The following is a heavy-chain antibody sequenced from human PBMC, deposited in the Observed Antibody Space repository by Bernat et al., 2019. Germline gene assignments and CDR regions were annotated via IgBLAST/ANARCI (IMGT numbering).Heavy chain of an antibody. J-gene: IGHJ4*02. CDR1: RFTFSHYW. CDR3: MCHEWSLGVS. V-gene: IGHV3-7*03. D-gene: IGHD3-3*01. Sequence: GTTRFTFSHYWMSWVRQAPGKGLEWVANISRDGSEDSYVDSVKFRFTISRDNAKNSLYLQMSRLRAEDAAVYYCMCHEWSLGVSWGQGT. CDR2: ISRDGSED.